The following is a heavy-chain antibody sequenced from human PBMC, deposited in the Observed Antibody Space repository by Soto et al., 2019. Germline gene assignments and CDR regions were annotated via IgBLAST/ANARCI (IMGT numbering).Heavy chain of an antibody. CDR2: ISGSSSMI. Sequence: EVQLVESGGGLVQPGGSLRLSCAASGFTFSSYSMNWVRQAPGKGLEWVSYISGSSSMIYYADSVKGRFTISRDNAKNALYLQMNSLRAEDTAVYYCARDLNPRQEMLYALLGYWGPGTLVTVSS. CDR1: GFTFSSYS. CDR3: ARDLNPRQEMLYALLGY. V-gene: IGHV3-48*01. J-gene: IGHJ1*01. D-gene: IGHD2-8*01.